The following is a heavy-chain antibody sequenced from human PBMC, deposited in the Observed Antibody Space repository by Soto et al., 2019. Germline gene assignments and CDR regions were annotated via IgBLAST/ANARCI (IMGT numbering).Heavy chain of an antibody. J-gene: IGHJ4*02. V-gene: IGHV3-30*18. D-gene: IGHD6-6*01. CDR1: GFTFSNYG. Sequence: PGGSLRLSCAASGFTFSNYGMHWVRQAPGKDLEWLAVISYDGSNRYYAGSVKGRFTISRDNSKNTLYLQMNSLRAEDTAMYYCAKGYSSSSIFDYWGQGTLVTVSS. CDR3: AKGYSSSSIFDY. CDR2: ISYDGSNR.